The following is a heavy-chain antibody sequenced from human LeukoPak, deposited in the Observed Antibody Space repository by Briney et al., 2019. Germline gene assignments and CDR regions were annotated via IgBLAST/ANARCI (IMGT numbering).Heavy chain of an antibody. V-gene: IGHV1-2*02. CDR2: INPNSGGT. D-gene: IGHD6-13*01. Sequence: ASVKVSCKASGYTFTGHYMHWVRQAPGQGLEWMGWINPNSGGTNYAQKFQGRVTMTRDTSISTAYMELSRLRSDDTAVYYCARDPSSSSNWFDPWGQGTLVTVSS. CDR3: ARDPSSSSNWFDP. J-gene: IGHJ5*02. CDR1: GYTFTGHY.